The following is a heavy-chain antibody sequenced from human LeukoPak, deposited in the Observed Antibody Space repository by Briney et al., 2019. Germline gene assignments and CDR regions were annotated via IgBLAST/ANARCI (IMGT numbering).Heavy chain of an antibody. Sequence: GGSLRLSCAASGFTFSSYSMNWVRQAPGKGLEWVSYISSSSSTIYFADSVKGRFTISRDNAKNSLYLQMNSLRAEDTAVCYCARAYSSSWYGDYYYGMDVWGQGTTVTVSS. CDR1: GFTFSSYS. V-gene: IGHV3-48*01. D-gene: IGHD6-13*01. J-gene: IGHJ6*02. CDR2: ISSSSSTI. CDR3: ARAYSSSWYGDYYYGMDV.